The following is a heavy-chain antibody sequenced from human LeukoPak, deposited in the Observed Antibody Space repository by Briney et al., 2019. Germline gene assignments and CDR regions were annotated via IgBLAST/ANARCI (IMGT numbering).Heavy chain of an antibody. CDR2: INNDGSSK. Sequence: GSPSPSCAAPGFTLCSYLMHLVRPAPRKGPVLDSPINNDGSSKSYADSVKGRFTISSDNAKNTLYLQMNSLRAEDTAVCYCARDTDGSSSEYYYYYMDVWGKGTTVTVSS. D-gene: IGHD6-6*01. V-gene: IGHV3-74*01. J-gene: IGHJ6*03. CDR3: ARDTDGSSSEYYYYYMDV. CDR1: GFTLCSYL.